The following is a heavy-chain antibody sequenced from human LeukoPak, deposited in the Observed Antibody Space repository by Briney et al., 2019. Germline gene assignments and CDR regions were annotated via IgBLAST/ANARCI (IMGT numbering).Heavy chain of an antibody. D-gene: IGHD6-13*01. CDR3: AKGWYLVDY. V-gene: IGHV3-30*18. CDR1: GFTFSSYG. Sequence: PGGSLRLSCAASGFTFSSYGMHWVRQAPGKGLDWVALISNDGSNKYYADSVKGRFTISRDNSKNTLYLQMNSLRAEDTAVYYCAKGWYLVDYWGQGTLVTVSS. J-gene: IGHJ4*02. CDR2: ISNDGSNK.